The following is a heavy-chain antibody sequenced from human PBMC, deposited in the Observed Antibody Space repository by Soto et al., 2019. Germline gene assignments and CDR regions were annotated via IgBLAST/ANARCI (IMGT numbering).Heavy chain of an antibody. V-gene: IGHV4-59*08. CDR1: GGSISHYY. Sequence: QVQLQESGPGLVKPSETLSLTCTVSGGSISHYYWSWIRQPPGKRLEWIGYLYDSGSTKYNPSLKSRVTISVDKAKNQISLKLTSVTAADTAVYYCARHEGDGYSEAFDIWGQGRMVIVSS. J-gene: IGHJ3*02. D-gene: IGHD5-12*01. CDR2: LYDSGST. CDR3: ARHEGDGYSEAFDI.